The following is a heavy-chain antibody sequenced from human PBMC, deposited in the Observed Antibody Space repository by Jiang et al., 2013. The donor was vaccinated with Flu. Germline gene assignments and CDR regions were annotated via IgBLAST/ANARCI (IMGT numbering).Heavy chain of an antibody. CDR3: ARDWAVAGTGYFDY. D-gene: IGHD6-19*01. V-gene: IGHV4-4*07. J-gene: IGHJ4*02. CDR1: SISSYY. CDR2: SIPVEH. Sequence: SISSYYWSWIRQPPGRDWSGLGVSIPVEHQLQPSLKSRVTISVDTSKNQFSLKLSSVTAADTAVYYCARDWAVAGTGYFDYWGQGTLVTVSS.